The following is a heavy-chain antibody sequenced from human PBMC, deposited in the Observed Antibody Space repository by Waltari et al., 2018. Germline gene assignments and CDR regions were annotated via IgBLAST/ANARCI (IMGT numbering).Heavy chain of an antibody. CDR2: ISSNGGST. D-gene: IGHD5-18*01. CDR1: GFTFSSYA. J-gene: IGHJ4*02. CDR3: ARVGYSYGYDY. V-gene: IGHV3-64*07. Sequence: EVQLVESGGGLVQPGGSLRLSCAASGFTFSSYATHWVRQAPGKGLEYVSAISSNGGSTYYADSVKGRFTISRDNSKNTLYLQMGSLRAEDMAVYYCARVGYSYGYDYWGQGTLVTVSS.